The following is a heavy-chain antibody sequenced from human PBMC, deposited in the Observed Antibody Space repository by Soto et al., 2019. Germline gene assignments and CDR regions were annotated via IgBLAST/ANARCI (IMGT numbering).Heavy chain of an antibody. CDR3: ASNQRQAERLPALDY. Sequence: STWMRQIPRKGLEWMGTIDPSDSYTDYSPSFQGHVTLSADKSRSTAYLQWSSLKASDTAMYYCASNQRQAERLPALDYSGQGIPLTV. D-gene: IGHD1-1*01. CDR2: IDPSDSYT. V-gene: IGHV5-10-1*01. J-gene: IGHJ4*02.